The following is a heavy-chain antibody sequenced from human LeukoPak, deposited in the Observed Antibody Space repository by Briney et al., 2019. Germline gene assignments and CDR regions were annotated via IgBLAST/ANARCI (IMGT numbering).Heavy chain of an antibody. J-gene: IGHJ3*02. CDR3: AKLYQPLPCCKPPLLEAFDI. CDR1: GFTLSSYG. CDR2: IWYDGSNK. V-gene: IGHV3-33*06. Sequence: VRTLRLSCAASGFTLSSYGTHWVCDAPRKGLERVAVIWYDGSNKYYADSVKGRLTISRDNSKNTLYLQMNSLRAEDTAVYYCAKLYQPLPCCKPPLLEAFDIWGQGTMVTVPS. D-gene: IGHD2-2*01.